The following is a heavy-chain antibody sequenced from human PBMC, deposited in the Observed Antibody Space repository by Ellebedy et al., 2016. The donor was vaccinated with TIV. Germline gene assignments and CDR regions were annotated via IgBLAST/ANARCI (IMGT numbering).Heavy chain of an antibody. CDR3: ARVWAVRGVIVDYYYYGMDV. CDR2: IYGGDGST. D-gene: IGHD3-10*01. V-gene: IGHV3-23*01. J-gene: IGHJ6*02. CDR1: GFAFNTFD. Sequence: GESLKISCAASGFAFNTFDMSWVRQAPGKGLEYISVIYGGDGSTHYPDSVKGRFTISRDNAKNSLYLQMNSLRAEDTAVYYCARVWAVRGVIVDYYYYGMDVWGQGTTVTVSS.